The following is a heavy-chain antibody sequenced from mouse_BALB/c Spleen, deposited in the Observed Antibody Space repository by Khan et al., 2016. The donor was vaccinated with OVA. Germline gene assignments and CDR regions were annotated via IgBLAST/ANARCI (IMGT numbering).Heavy chain of an antibody. CDR2: IWAGGST. CDR3: VRSRDGRSYWFVDL. J-gene: IGHJ1*01. Sequence: QVQLKESGPGLVAPSQSLSITCTVSGFPLSRYSVHWVRQPPGKGLEWLGMIWAGGSTDYNSAHKSRLSIDKDNSRRQTVLNMNSIQTDETAIYYCVRSRDGRSYWFVDLWGAGTTVTVSS. CDR1: GFPLSRYS. D-gene: IGHD1-2*01. V-gene: IGHV2-6-4*01.